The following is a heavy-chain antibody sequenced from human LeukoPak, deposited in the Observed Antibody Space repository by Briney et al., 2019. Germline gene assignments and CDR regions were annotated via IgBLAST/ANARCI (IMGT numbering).Heavy chain of an antibody. J-gene: IGHJ4*02. D-gene: IGHD3-10*01. Sequence: GGSLRLSCTASGFTFGDYAMSWVRQAPGKGLECVSLISANGGATYYADSVKGRFTISRDNSKSTLYLQMNSLRADDTAVYYCAKASGSPYYFDYWGQGTLVTVSS. CDR2: ISANGGAT. V-gene: IGHV3-23*01. CDR1: GFTFGDYA. CDR3: AKASGSPYYFDY.